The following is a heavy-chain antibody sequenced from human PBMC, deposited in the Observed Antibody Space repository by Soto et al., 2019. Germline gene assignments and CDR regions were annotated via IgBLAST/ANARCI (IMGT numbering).Heavy chain of an antibody. CDR1: GFTFSTYW. CDR2: INQDGSEK. V-gene: IGHV3-7*01. CDR3: SRDRGGFSP. Sequence: GGSLRLSCAASGFTFSTYWMDWVRQTPGKGLEWVANINQDGSEKNYVDPVKGRFTIYRDNAKNSLYLQMSSLTAEDSALYYCSRDRGGFSPWGQGALVTVSS. D-gene: IGHD4-17*01. J-gene: IGHJ5*02.